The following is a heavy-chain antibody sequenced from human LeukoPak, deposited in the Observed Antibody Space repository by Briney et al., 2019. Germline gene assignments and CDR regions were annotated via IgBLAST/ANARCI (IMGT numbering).Heavy chain of an antibody. CDR1: GGSFSGYY. V-gene: IGHV4-34*01. CDR3: ARGGKPYDYVWGSYRYARYYFDY. J-gene: IGHJ4*02. Sequence: SETLSLTCAVYGGSFSGYYWSWIRQPPGKGLEWIGEINHSGSTNYNPSLKSRVTISVDTSKNQFSLKLSSVTAVDTAVYYCARGGKPYDYVWGSYRYARYYFDYWGQGTLVTVSS. CDR2: INHSGST. D-gene: IGHD3-16*02.